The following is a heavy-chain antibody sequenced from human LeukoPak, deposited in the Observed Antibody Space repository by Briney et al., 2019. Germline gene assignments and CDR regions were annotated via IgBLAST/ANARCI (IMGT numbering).Heavy chain of an antibody. D-gene: IGHD4-11*01. CDR2: ISSSGSTI. CDR1: GFTFSDYY. Sequence: GGSLRLSCAASGFTFSDYYMSWIRQAPGKGLEWVSYISSSGSTIYYADSVKGRFTISRDNAKNSLYLQMNSLRAEDTAVYYCARVNRRTVTRWFDPWGQGTLVTVSS. V-gene: IGHV3-11*01. CDR3: ARVNRRTVTRWFDP. J-gene: IGHJ5*02.